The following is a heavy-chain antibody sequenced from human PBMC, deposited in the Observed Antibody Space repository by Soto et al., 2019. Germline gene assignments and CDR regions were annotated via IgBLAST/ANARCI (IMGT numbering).Heavy chain of an antibody. V-gene: IGHV5-51*01. CDR2: IYPGDSDT. CDR1: GYTFTNYW. CDR3: AASIFYYGMDV. Sequence: GESLKISCQGSGYTFTNYWIVWVRHMPRKGLEWMGIIYPGDSDTKYNPSFQGQVTISADKSITTTYLRWTSLKASDTAIYYCAASIFYYGMDVWGQGTTVTVSS. J-gene: IGHJ6*02.